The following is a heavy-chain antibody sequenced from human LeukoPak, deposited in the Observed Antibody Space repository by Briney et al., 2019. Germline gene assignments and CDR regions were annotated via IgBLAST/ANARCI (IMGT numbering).Heavy chain of an antibody. CDR1: GYTFTGYY. J-gene: IGHJ4*02. Sequence: ASVKVSCKASGYTFTGYYMHWVRQAPGQGLEWMGWISAYNGNTNYAQKLQGRVTMTTDTSTSTAYMELRSLRSDDTAVYYCAREGSSSSYFDYWGQGTLVTVSS. D-gene: IGHD6-6*01. CDR2: ISAYNGNT. V-gene: IGHV1-18*04. CDR3: AREGSSSSYFDY.